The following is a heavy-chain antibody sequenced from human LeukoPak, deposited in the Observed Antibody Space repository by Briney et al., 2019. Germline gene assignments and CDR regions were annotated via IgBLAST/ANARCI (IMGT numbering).Heavy chain of an antibody. CDR2: INHSGRT. D-gene: IGHD1-14*01. CDR1: GGTFSGYY. V-gene: IGHV4-34*01. J-gene: IGHJ6*03. Sequence: SETLSLTCAVYGGTFSGYYWSWIRQPPGKGLEWIGEINHSGRTNYNPSLTSRVTISVDTSKNQFSLKLSSVTAADTAVYYCARGLRQPRHYYYYMDVWGKGTTVTVSS. CDR3: ARGLRQPRHYYYYMDV.